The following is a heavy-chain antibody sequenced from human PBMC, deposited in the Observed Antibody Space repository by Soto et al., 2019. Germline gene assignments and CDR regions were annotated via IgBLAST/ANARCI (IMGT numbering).Heavy chain of an antibody. J-gene: IGHJ6*02. CDR2: IYHSGST. D-gene: IGHD6-19*01. Sequence: SETLSLTCAVSGGSISSSNWWSWVRQPPGKGLEWIGEIYHSGSTNYDPSLKSRVTISVDKSKNQFSLKLSSVTAADTAVYYCARFVAVADPGGRYYYYGMDVWGQGTTVTVSS. CDR1: GGSISSSNW. CDR3: ARFVAVADPGGRYYYYGMDV. V-gene: IGHV4-4*02.